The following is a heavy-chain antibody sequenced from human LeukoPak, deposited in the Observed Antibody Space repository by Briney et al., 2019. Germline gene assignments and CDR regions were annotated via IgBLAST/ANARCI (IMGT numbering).Heavy chain of an antibody. J-gene: IGHJ4*02. D-gene: IGHD2-15*01. CDR2: ICGRGGNT. CDR1: GFTFSSYA. Sequence: PGGSLRLSCAASGFTFSSYAMSWVRQAPGKGLEWVSAICGRGGNTYYADSVKGRFTISRDNSKNTVYLQMNSLRAEDTAVYYCAKESGGSCYNPSDSWGQGTLVTVSS. V-gene: IGHV3-23*01. CDR3: AKESGGSCYNPSDS.